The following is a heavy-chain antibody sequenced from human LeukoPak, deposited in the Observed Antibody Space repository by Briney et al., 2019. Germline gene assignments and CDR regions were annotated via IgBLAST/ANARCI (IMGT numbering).Heavy chain of an antibody. CDR3: ARDSRDPGESDY. Sequence: ASVKVSCKASGYTFTSYGISWVRQAPGQGLEWMGWISAYNGNTNYAQKLQGRVTMTTDTSTSTAYMELRSLRSDDAAVYYCARDSRDPGESDYWGQGTLVTVSS. CDR2: ISAYNGNT. CDR1: GYTFTSYG. V-gene: IGHV1-18*01. D-gene: IGHD3-10*01. J-gene: IGHJ4*02.